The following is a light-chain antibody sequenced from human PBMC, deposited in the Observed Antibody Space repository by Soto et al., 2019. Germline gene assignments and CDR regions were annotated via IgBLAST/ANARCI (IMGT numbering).Light chain of an antibody. Sequence: NGLKISAATLSLYTGERATLSCRASQSVSRYLAWYQQKPGQAPRLLIYDASNRATGIPARFSGSGSGTDFTLTISSLEPEDFAVYYCQQRSSWPIPFGQGTLLEI. CDR2: DAS. V-gene: IGKV3-11*01. CDR1: QSVSRY. J-gene: IGKJ5*01. CDR3: QQRSSWPIP.